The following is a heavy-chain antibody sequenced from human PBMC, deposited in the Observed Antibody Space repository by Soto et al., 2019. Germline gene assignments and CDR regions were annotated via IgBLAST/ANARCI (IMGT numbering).Heavy chain of an antibody. D-gene: IGHD3-3*01. Sequence: GGSLRLSCTASGFSFGSYALSWVRQAPGKGLGWVSTISVSDGKTFYADSVKGRFSISRDTSQSTLYLQMNSLRADDTAMYYCARWSYLDYWGQGTRVTVSS. V-gene: IGHV3-23*01. CDR1: GFSFGSYA. CDR3: ARWSYLDY. CDR2: ISVSDGKT. J-gene: IGHJ4*02.